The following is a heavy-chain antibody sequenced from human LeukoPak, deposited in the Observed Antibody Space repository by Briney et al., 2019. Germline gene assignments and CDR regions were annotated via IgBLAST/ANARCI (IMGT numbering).Heavy chain of an antibody. Sequence: GGSLRLSCAASGFTFSSYGMHWVRQAPGKGLEWVAFTRYDGSNKYYADSVKGRFTISRDNSKNTLYLQMNSLRAEDTAVYYCAKGIRYFDWPNSLDYWGQGTLVTVSS. V-gene: IGHV3-30*02. CDR1: GFTFSSYG. CDR3: AKGIRYFDWPNSLDY. J-gene: IGHJ4*02. CDR2: TRYDGSNK. D-gene: IGHD3-9*01.